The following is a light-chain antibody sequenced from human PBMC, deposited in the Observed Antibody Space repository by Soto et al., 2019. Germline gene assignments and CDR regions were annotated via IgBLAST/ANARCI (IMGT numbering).Light chain of an antibody. CDR2: EGN. CDR3: CSYAGSYTFVV. Sequence: SVLTQPASVSGSPGQSITISCTGTSRDVGSYNLVSWYLQHPGTAPKLIIYEGNKRPSGVSSRFSGSKSGNTASLTISGLQAEDEADFYCCSYAGSYTFVVFGGGTQLTVL. CDR1: SRDVGSYNL. J-gene: IGLJ2*01. V-gene: IGLV2-23*03.